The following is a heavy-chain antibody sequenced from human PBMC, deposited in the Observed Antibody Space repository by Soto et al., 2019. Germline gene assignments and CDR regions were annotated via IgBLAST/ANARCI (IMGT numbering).Heavy chain of an antibody. D-gene: IGHD3-16*01. V-gene: IGHV1-69*13. CDR3: ARDRYYDYVWGSYSLDY. CDR1: GGTFSSYA. J-gene: IGHJ4*02. Sequence: SVKVSCKASGGTFSSYAISWVRQAPGQGLEWMGGIIPIFGTANYAQKFQGRVTITADESTSTAYMELSSLRSEDTAVYYCARDRYYDYVWGSYSLDYWGQGTLVTVSS. CDR2: IIPIFGTA.